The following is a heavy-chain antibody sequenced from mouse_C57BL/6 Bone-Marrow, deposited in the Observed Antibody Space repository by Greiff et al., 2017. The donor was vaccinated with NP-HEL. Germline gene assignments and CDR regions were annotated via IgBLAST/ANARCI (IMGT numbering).Heavy chain of an antibody. D-gene: IGHD2-5*01. CDR1: GFTFSDYG. V-gene: IGHV5-15*01. CDR3: ASAYYSNYPWFAY. J-gene: IGHJ3*01. CDR2: ISNLAYSI. Sequence: EVKLMDSGGGLVQPGGSLKLSCAASGFTFSDYGMAWVRQAPRKGPEWVAFISNLAYSIYYADTVTGRFTISRENAKNTLYLEMSSLRSEDTAMYYCASAYYSNYPWFAYWGQGTLVTVSA.